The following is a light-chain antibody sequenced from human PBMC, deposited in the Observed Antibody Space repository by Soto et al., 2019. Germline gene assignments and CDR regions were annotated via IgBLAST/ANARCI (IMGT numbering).Light chain of an antibody. CDR3: CSYAGLYYV. CDR1: SSDVGGYNY. Sequence: QSALTQPRSVSGSPGQSVTISCTGTSSDVGGYNYVSWYQQHPGKAPKLMIYDVSKRPSGVPDRFSGSKSGTTASLTISGLQAEEEADYYCCSYAGLYYVFGTGTKLTVL. CDR2: DVS. V-gene: IGLV2-11*01. J-gene: IGLJ1*01.